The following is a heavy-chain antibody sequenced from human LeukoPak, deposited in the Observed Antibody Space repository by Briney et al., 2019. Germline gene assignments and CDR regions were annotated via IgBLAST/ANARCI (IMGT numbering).Heavy chain of an antibody. Sequence: SGPTLVNPTQTLTLTCTFSGFSLSPSGVGVGGVRQPLGKTLEWLALIYWDDDKRYSPSLKRRLTITKDPSKNQVVLTMTNTSPVDTATYYCAHREPSRYFDYWGQGTLVTVSS. J-gene: IGHJ4*02. CDR3: AHREPSRYFDY. V-gene: IGHV2-5*02. D-gene: IGHD1-26*01. CDR1: GFSLSPSGVG. CDR2: IYWDDDK.